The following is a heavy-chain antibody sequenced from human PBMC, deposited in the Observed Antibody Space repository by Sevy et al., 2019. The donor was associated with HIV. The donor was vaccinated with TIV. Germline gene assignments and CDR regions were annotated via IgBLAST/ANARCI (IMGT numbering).Heavy chain of an antibody. J-gene: IGHJ4*02. CDR1: GFTFAKYS. CDR2: FSFGCGRI. V-gene: IGHV3-23*01. D-gene: IGHD2-8*01. Sequence: GESLKISCAASGFTFAKYSMSWVRQAPGKGLEWVSTFSFGCGRINYADSVKGRFTISRDYSKNTLFLQMNSLRAEDTATYFCAREGCTQPHDYWGQGTLVTVSS. CDR3: AREGCTQPHDY.